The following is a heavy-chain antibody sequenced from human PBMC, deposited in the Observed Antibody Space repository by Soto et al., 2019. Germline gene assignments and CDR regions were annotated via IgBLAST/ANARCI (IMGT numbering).Heavy chain of an antibody. Sequence: TGGSLRLSCAASGFTFSSYWMSWVRQAPGKGLEWVANIKQDGGEGKYVDSVKGRFIISRANAKNSLYLQMNSLRAEDTAVYYCAKTSVLLPAATNRGAPYNHYALDVWGRGTTVTVSS. CDR2: IKQDGGEG. CDR3: AKTSVLLPAATNRGAPYNHYALDV. J-gene: IGHJ6*02. D-gene: IGHD2-2*01. CDR1: GFTFSSYW. V-gene: IGHV3-7*03.